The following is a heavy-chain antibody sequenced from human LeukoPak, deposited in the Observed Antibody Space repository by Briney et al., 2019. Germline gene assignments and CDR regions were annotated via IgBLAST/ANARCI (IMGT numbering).Heavy chain of an antibody. CDR1: GFIFSKYA. Sequence: GGSLRLSCATSGFIFSKYAMHWVRQAPGKGLEYVSGINGQGNNTYYANSVKGRFTISRDNSKNTLYLQMGSLRAEDMAVYYCARKGVTIFGVVIAPYGMDVWGQGTTVSVSS. CDR3: ARKGVTIFGVVIAPYGMDV. V-gene: IGHV3-64*01. J-gene: IGHJ6*02. D-gene: IGHD3-3*01. CDR2: INGQGNNT.